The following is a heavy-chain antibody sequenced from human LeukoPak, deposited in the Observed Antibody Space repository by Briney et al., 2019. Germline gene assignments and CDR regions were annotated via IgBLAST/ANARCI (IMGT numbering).Heavy chain of an antibody. J-gene: IGHJ5*02. CDR3: ARDVHGDYGSGWFDP. D-gene: IGHD4-17*01. Sequence: GASVKVSCKGSGYTFTDYYIHWVRQAPGQGLEWLGGIMPLFGTAGYAQRFQGRVTITKDESTRTVYLELTSLTSDDTAVYYCARDVHGDYGSGWFDPWGQGTLVSVSS. V-gene: IGHV1-69*05. CDR2: IMPLFGTA. CDR1: GYTFTDYY.